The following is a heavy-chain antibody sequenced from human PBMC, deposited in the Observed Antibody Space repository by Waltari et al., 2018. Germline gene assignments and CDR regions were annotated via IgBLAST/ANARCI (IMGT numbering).Heavy chain of an antibody. V-gene: IGHV1-69*01. D-gene: IGHD3-10*01. CDR2: EIPILGTA. CDR1: GGTFSSYA. J-gene: IGHJ5*02. CDR3: ARTGGSGSYFNNWFDP. Sequence: QVQLVQSGAEVKKPGSSVKVSCKASGGTFSSYAISWVRQAPGQGLEWMGGEIPILGTAKEAQKLQGRVRITAGESTSTAYMELSSLRSEDTAVYYCARTGGSGSYFNNWFDPWGQGTLVTVSS.